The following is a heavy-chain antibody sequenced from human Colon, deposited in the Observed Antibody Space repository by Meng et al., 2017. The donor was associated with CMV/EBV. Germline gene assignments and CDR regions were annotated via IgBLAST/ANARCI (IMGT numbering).Heavy chain of an antibody. D-gene: IGHD6-13*01. V-gene: IGHV4-30-4*01. CDR1: GGSISSGAFY. CDR3: ARVRSSSSRYFDY. CDR2: ISFSGST. Sequence: SGGSISSGAFYWTWIRQPPGKGLEWIGYISFSGSTYYNPSLKSRVTISVDTSKNQFSLKLNSVTAADTAVYFCARVRSSSSRYFDYWGQGTLVTVSS. J-gene: IGHJ4*02.